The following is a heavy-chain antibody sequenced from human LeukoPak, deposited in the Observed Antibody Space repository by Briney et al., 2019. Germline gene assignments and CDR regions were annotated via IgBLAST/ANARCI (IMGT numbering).Heavy chain of an antibody. V-gene: IGHV3-21*01. J-gene: IGHJ4*02. D-gene: IGHD3-10*01. Sequence: KAGGSLRLFCAASGFTFSTYNMNWVRQPPGKGLEWVAFINSRSTYIYYPDSVKGGFTISRDNAKNSLYQQMSSLRAEDTAVYYCVRVSLGNDYGSGSYDYWGQGTLVTVSS. CDR2: INSRSTYI. CDR3: VRVSLGNDYGSGSYDY. CDR1: GFTFSTYN.